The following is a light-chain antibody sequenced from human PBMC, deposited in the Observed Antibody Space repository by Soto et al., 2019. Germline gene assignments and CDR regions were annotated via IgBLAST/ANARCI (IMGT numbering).Light chain of an antibody. CDR1: SSDVGSYNL. CDR3: CSYAGSSTWV. CDR2: DVN. Sequence: QSALTQPASVSGSPGQSITISCTGTSSDVGSYNLVSWYQQHPGKAPKLVIYDVNKRPSGVSNRFSGSNSGNTACLTISGLQAEDEADYYCCSYAGSSTWVFGGGTKLTVL. J-gene: IGLJ3*02. V-gene: IGLV2-23*02.